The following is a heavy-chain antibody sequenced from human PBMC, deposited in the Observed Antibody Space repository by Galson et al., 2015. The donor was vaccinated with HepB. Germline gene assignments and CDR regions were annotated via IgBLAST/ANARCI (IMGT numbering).Heavy chain of an antibody. CDR2: ISYDGSNK. CDR1: GFTFSSYG. Sequence: SLRLSCAASGFTFSSYGMHWVRQAPGKGLEWVAVISYDGSNKYYADSVKGRFTISRDNSKNTLYLQMNSLRAEDTAVYYCAIRPRGYSYGYHGYWGQGTLVTVSS. J-gene: IGHJ4*02. D-gene: IGHD5-18*01. V-gene: IGHV3-30*03. CDR3: AIRPRGYSYGYHGY.